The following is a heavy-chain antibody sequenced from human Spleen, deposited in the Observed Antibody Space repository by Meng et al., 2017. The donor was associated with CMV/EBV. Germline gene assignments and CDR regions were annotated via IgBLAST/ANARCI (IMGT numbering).Heavy chain of an antibody. D-gene: IGHD3-10*01. V-gene: IGHV4-30-4*08. CDR3: AREAYGSGSLNWFDP. J-gene: IGHJ5*02. Sequence: QVQLQESGPGLVKPSQTLSLTCTVSGGSISSGDYYWSWIRQPPGKGLEWIGYIYYSGSTYYNPSLKSRVTISVDTSKNQFSLKLSSVTAADTAVYYCAREAYGSGSLNWFDPWGPGTLVTVYS. CDR1: GGSISSGDYY. CDR2: IYYSGST.